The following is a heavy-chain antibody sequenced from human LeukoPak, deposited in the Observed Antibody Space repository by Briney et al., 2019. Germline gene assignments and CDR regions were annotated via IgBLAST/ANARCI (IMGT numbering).Heavy chain of an antibody. D-gene: IGHD6-13*01. CDR2: ISAYNGNT. J-gene: IGHJ5*02. Sequence: ASVKVSCKASGYTLTSYGISWVRQAPGQGLEWMGWISAYNGNTNYAQKLQGRVTMTTDTSTSTAYMELRSLRSDDTAVYYCAGVRIAAAGTENWFDPWGQGTLVTVSS. CDR3: AGVRIAAAGTENWFDP. V-gene: IGHV1-18*01. CDR1: GYTLTSYG.